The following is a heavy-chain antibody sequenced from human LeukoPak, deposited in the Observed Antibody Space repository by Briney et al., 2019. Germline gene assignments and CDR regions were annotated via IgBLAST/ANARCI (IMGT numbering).Heavy chain of an antibody. CDR2: ISYDGRNK. CDR1: GFYFRSYT. Sequence: GGSLRPSCAASGFYFRSYTMNWLRQAPGKGLEWVALISYDGRNKYYADSLEGRFTISRDNSKNTLYLQTNSLRAEDTAVYYCARDVTAGGDAFDIWGQGTMVTVSS. J-gene: IGHJ3*02. CDR3: ARDVTAGGDAFDI. D-gene: IGHD1-14*01. V-gene: IGHV3-30*01.